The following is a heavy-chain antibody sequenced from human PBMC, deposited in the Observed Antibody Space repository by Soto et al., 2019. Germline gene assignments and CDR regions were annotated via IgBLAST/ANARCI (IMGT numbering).Heavy chain of an antibody. CDR2: IFSNDEK. D-gene: IGHD4-17*01. CDR1: GFSLSNARMG. V-gene: IGHV2-26*01. J-gene: IGHJ4*02. Sequence: QVTLKESGPVLVKPTETLTLTCTGSGFSLSNARMGVSCIRQPPGKALEWLAHIFSNDEKSYSTSLKSRLTISKDTSKSQVVLTMTNMDPVDTATDYFAGMCYGHPAEFDYWCQGALVTVSS. CDR3: AGMCYGHPAEFDY.